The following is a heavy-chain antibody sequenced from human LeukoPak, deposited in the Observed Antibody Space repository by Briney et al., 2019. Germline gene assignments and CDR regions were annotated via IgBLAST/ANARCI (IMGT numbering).Heavy chain of an antibody. V-gene: IGHV4-34*01. D-gene: IGHD3-16*02. J-gene: IGHJ4*02. Sequence: SETLSLTRAVSGGSISLFYWSWIRQPPGKGLEWIGEINHSGSTNYNPSLKSRVTISVDTSKNQFSLKLSSVTAADTAVYYCARGTSMITFGGVIVPFDYWGQGTLVTVSS. CDR3: ARGTSMITFGGVIVPFDY. CDR1: GGSISLFY. CDR2: INHSGST.